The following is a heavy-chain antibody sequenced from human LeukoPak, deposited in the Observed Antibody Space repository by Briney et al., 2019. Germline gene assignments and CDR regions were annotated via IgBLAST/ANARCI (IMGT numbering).Heavy chain of an antibody. CDR3: ARGRQDVTMIVVIMTAVSYYLDV. D-gene: IGHD3-22*01. CDR1: GGTFSGYY. CDR2: MNPSGST. J-gene: IGHJ6*03. V-gene: IGHV4-34*01. Sequence: SETLSLTCAVYGGTFSGYYWTWIRHTPEKGLEWIGEMNPSGSTNYNPSLKSRVTISVDTSKNQFSLTLSSVTAADTAVYYCARGRQDVTMIVVIMTAVSYYLDVWGKGTTVTVS.